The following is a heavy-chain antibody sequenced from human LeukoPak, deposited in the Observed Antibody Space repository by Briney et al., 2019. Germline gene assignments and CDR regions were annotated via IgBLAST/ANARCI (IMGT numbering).Heavy chain of an antibody. D-gene: IGHD1-14*01. CDR3: ATGVEPGYFQH. CDR1: GFTFSSYS. V-gene: IGHV3-21*01. CDR2: ISSSSSYI. Sequence: PGGSLRLSCAASGFTFSSYSMNWVRQAPGKGLEWVSSISSSSSYIYYADSVKGRFTISRDNAKNPLYLQMNSLRAEDTAVYYCATGVEPGYFQHWGQGTLVTVSS. J-gene: IGHJ1*01.